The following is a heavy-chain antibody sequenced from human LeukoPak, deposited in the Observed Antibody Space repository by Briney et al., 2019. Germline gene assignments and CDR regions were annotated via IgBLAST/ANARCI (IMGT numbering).Heavy chain of an antibody. J-gene: IGHJ4*02. Sequence: GGSLRLSCAASGFTFSDCWMSWVRQAPGKGLEWVANIKQDGREKYYVDSVKGRFTISRDNAMKSLYLQMNSLRAEDTAVYYCARASLITVSGWYDYWGQGTLVTVSS. V-gene: IGHV3-7*01. CDR2: IKQDGREK. D-gene: IGHD6-19*01. CDR3: ARASLITVSGWYDY. CDR1: GFTFSDCW.